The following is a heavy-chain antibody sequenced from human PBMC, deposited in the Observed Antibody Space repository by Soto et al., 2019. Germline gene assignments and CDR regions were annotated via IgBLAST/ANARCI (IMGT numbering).Heavy chain of an antibody. CDR3: TKDIVAPGRGYYYGMDV. V-gene: IGHV5-51*01. CDR2: IYPGDSDT. Sequence: GESLKISCKGSEYSFTSYWIGWVRQMPGKGLEWMGIIYPGDSDTTYSPSFQGQVTISVDKSISTAYLQMNSLKTEDTAVYYCTKDIVAPGRGYYYGMDVWGQGTTVTVSS. D-gene: IGHD5-12*01. CDR1: EYSFTSYW. J-gene: IGHJ6*02.